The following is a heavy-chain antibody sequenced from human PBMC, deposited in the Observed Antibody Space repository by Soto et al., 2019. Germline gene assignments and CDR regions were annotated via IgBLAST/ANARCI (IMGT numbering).Heavy chain of an antibody. CDR1: GFSLSTSGVG. CDR2: IYWNDDK. Sequence: SGPTLVNPTQTLTLTCTFSGFSLSTSGVGVGWIRQPPGRALEWLALIYWNDDKRYSPSLKSRLTITKDTSKNQVVLTMTNMDPVDTATYYCAHITHYYDSSGYFPGAFDIWGQGTMVTVSS. D-gene: IGHD3-22*01. V-gene: IGHV2-5*01. J-gene: IGHJ3*02. CDR3: AHITHYYDSSGYFPGAFDI.